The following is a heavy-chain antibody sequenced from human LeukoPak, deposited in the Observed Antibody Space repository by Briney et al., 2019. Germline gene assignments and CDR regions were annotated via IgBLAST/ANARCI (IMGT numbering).Heavy chain of an antibody. Sequence: GGSLRLSCAASGFTFSSYDMHWVRQATGKGLEWVSAIGTAGDPYYPGSVKGRFTISRENAKNSLYLQMNSLRAGDTAVYYCARGSSSAAAGESGMDVWGQGTTVTASS. J-gene: IGHJ6*02. D-gene: IGHD6-13*01. CDR3: ARGSSSAAAGESGMDV. CDR1: GFTFSSYD. V-gene: IGHV3-13*05. CDR2: IGTAGDP.